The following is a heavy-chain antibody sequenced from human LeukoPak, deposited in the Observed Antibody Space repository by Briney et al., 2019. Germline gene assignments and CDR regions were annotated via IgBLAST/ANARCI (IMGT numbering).Heavy chain of an antibody. Sequence: ASVKVSCKASGGTFSSYAISWVRQAPGQGLEWMGGIIPIFGTANYAQKFQGRVTITADESTSTAYMELSSLRSEDTAVYYCARDRVGGTAVTGYYFDFWGQGTLVTVSS. D-gene: IGHD4-23*01. CDR1: GGTFSSYA. CDR3: ARDRVGGTAVTGYYFDF. CDR2: IIPIFGTA. J-gene: IGHJ4*02. V-gene: IGHV1-69*13.